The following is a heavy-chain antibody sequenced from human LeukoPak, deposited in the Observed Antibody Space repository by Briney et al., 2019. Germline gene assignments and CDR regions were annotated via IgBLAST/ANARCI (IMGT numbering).Heavy chain of an antibody. Sequence: SETLSLTCTVSGGSINSTSNYWGWIRQPPGKGLEWIGSIYYSGSTYYNPSLKSRVTISVDASKNQFSLKLSSVTAADTAVYYCARRGYCGGDCYYFDYWGQGTLVTVSA. V-gene: IGHV4-39*01. J-gene: IGHJ4*02. D-gene: IGHD2-21*01. CDR3: ARRGYCGGDCYYFDY. CDR1: GGSINSTSNY. CDR2: IYYSGST.